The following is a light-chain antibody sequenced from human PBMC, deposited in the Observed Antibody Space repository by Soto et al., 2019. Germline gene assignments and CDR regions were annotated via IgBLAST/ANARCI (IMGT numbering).Light chain of an antibody. Sequence: QTVVTQEPSLTVSPGGTVTLNCASSTGAVTTGYYPSWFQHKPGHAPRALIYNTNDKHSWTPARLSGSLLGDKAALTLSGVQPEDEAEYYCLLYYGGSWVFVGGTKVPVL. J-gene: IGLJ3*02. CDR1: TGAVTTGYY. CDR2: NTN. V-gene: IGLV7-43*01. CDR3: LLYYGGSWV.